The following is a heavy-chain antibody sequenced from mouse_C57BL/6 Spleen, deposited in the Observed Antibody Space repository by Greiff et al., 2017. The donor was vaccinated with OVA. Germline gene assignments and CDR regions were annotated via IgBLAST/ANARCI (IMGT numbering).Heavy chain of an antibody. J-gene: IGHJ2*01. CDR2: INYDGSST. CDR3: ARAGRGPHFDY. Sequence: DVQLVESEGGLVQPGSSMKLSCTASGFTFSDYYMAWVRQVPEKGLEWVANINYDGSSTYYLDSLKSRFIISRDNAKNILYLQMSSLKSEDTATYYCARAGRGPHFDYWGQGTTLTVSS. D-gene: IGHD3-3*01. CDR1: GFTFSDYY. V-gene: IGHV5-16*01.